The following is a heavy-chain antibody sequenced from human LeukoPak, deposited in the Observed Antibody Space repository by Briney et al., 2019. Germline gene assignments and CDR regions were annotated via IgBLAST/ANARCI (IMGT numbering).Heavy chain of an antibody. CDR3: AREGYYYDSSGYYYVREHAFDI. CDR1: GGSISSYY. Sequence: SETLSLTCTVSGGSISSYYWSWIRQPAGKGLEWIGRIYTSGSTNYNPSLKSRVTMSVDTSKNQFSLKLSSVTAADTAVYYCAREGYYYDSSGYYYVREHAFDIWGQGTMVTVSS. D-gene: IGHD3-22*01. CDR2: IYTSGST. J-gene: IGHJ3*02. V-gene: IGHV4-4*07.